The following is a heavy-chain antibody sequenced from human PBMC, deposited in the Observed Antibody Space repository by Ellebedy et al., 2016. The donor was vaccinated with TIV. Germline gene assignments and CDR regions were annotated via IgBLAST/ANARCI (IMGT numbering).Heavy chain of an antibody. CDR3: AKTGYCSGGSCRYHDY. Sequence: GGSLRLXXPASGFSFSWHWMHWVRHAPGKGLVWVSRINNDGTATTYADSVKGRFTISRDNSKITLFLHMNSLRAEDTAMYYCAKTGYCSGGSCRYHDYWGQGTLVTVSS. J-gene: IGHJ4*02. CDR2: INNDGTAT. D-gene: IGHD2-15*01. CDR1: GFSFSWHW. V-gene: IGHV3-74*01.